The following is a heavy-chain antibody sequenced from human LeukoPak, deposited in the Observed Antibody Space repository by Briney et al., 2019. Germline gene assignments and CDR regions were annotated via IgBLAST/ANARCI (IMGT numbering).Heavy chain of an antibody. J-gene: IGHJ4*02. Sequence: PGGSLRLSCVGSGFRFGNSAMSWVRQIPAQGLERVSSITSTSGSIKYVDSVKGRFTISRDNSKNTLFLQMDSLRAEDTAIYYCASYSSGWFKPLDSWGQGTLVTVSS. V-gene: IGHV3-23*01. CDR2: ITSTSGSI. CDR3: ASYSSGWFKPLDS. CDR1: GFRFGNSA. D-gene: IGHD6-19*01.